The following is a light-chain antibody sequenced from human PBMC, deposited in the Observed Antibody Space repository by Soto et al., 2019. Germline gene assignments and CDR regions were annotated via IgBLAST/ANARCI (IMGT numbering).Light chain of an antibody. V-gene: IGLV1-44*01. Sequence: QSVLTQPPSASGTPGQRVTISCSGSSSNIGSTSVYWYQQLPGTAPKLLIYSNNRRPSGVPDLLSGSKSGTSASLAISGLQSEDEADYYCAAWDNSLSGWVFGGGTKVTVL. CDR3: AAWDNSLSGWV. J-gene: IGLJ3*02. CDR1: SSNIGSTS. CDR2: SNN.